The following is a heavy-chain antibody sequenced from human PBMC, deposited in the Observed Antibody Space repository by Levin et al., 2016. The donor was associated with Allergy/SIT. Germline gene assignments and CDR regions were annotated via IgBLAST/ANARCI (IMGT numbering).Heavy chain of an antibody. J-gene: IGHJ4*02. CDR3: ARGGWADSSNWQTGDY. V-gene: IGHV3-21*01. D-gene: IGHD6-13*01. CDR2: ISSSSSYI. Sequence: GESLKISCAASGFTFSSYSMNWVRQAPGKGLEWVSSISSSSSYIYYADSVKGRFTISRDNSKNTLYLQMNSLRAEDTAVYYCARGGWADSSNWQTGDYWGQGTLVTVSS. CDR1: GFTFSSYS.